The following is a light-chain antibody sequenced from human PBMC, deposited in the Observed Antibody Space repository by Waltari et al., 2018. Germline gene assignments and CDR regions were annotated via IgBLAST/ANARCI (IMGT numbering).Light chain of an antibody. Sequence: SSELTQDSTVSVALGQTVKITCQGDSLRTYHASWYQQKPRQAPVLLIYGETKRPSGIPDRFSVSRSGNTASLTITGTQAGDEADYYCNSRDTTGYLVIFGGGTKLTVL. CDR3: NSRDTTGYLVI. J-gene: IGLJ2*01. CDR2: GET. V-gene: IGLV3-19*01. CDR1: SLRTYH.